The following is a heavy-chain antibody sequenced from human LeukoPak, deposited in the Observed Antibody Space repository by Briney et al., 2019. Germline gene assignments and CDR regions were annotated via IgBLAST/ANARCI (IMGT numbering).Heavy chain of an antibody. CDR2: IKSKTDGGAT. CDR1: GFTFKNAW. CDR3: ARRYGSGNFGDY. V-gene: IGHV3-15*01. J-gene: IGHJ4*02. D-gene: IGHD3-10*01. Sequence: GGSLRLSCVASGFTFKNAWMNWVRQAPGKGLEWVGRIKSKTDGGATDYAAPVKGRFTISRDDSKNTLYLQMNSLKGEDTAVYYCARRYGSGNFGDYWGQGTLVTVSS.